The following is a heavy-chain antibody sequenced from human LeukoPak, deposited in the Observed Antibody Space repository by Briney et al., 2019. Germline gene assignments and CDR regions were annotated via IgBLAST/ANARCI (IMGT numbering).Heavy chain of an antibody. D-gene: IGHD2-15*01. J-gene: IGHJ5*02. CDR3: ARVVAAIFWFDP. Sequence: SETLSLTCTVSGGSISSSSYYWGWIRQPPGKGLEWIGSIYYSGSTYYNPSLKSRVTISVDTSKNQFSLKLSSVTAADTAVYYCARVVAAIFWFDPWGQGTLVTVSS. CDR1: GGSISSSSYY. V-gene: IGHV4-39*07. CDR2: IYYSGST.